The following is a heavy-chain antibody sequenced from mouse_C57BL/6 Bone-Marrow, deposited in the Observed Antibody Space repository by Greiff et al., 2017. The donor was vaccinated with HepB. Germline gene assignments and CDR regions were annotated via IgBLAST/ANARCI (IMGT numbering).Heavy chain of an antibody. Sequence: EVQLVESGEGLVKPGGSLKLSCAASGFTFSSYAMSWVRQTPEKRLEWVAYISSGGDYIYYADTVKGRFTISRDNARNTLYLQMSSLKSEDTAMYYCTREPYYYGSSRYYAMDYWGQGTSVTVSS. J-gene: IGHJ4*01. D-gene: IGHD1-1*01. CDR2: ISSGGDYI. V-gene: IGHV5-9-1*02. CDR3: TREPYYYGSSRYYAMDY. CDR1: GFTFSSYA.